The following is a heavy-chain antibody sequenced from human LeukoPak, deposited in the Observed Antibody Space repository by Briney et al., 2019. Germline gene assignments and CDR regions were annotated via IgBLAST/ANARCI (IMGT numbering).Heavy chain of an antibody. J-gene: IGHJ6*03. V-gene: IGHV3-48*01. CDR3: ARDGYDFWSGSIYYYFYMDV. Sequence: GGSLRLSCAASGFTFSKYSMNWVRQAPGKGLEWVSYISSNGSSVQYADSVKGRFTFCRDNAKNSLYLQMNSLRAEDTAVYYCARDGYDFWSGSIYYYFYMDVWGKGTTVTVSS. D-gene: IGHD3-3*01. CDR2: ISSNGSSV. CDR1: GFTFSKYS.